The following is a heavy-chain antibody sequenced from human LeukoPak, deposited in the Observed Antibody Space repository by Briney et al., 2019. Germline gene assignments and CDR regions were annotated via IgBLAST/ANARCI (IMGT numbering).Heavy chain of an antibody. D-gene: IGHD6-13*01. CDR3: AKDLGAAAGTGGAFHI. V-gene: IGHV3-33*06. Sequence: PGRSLRLSCAASGFTFSSYGMHWVRQAPGKGLEWVAVIWYDGSNKYYADSVKGRFTISRDNSKNTLYLQMNSLRAEDAAVYYCAKDLGAAAGTGGAFHIWGQGTMVTVSS. J-gene: IGHJ3*02. CDR2: IWYDGSNK. CDR1: GFTFSSYG.